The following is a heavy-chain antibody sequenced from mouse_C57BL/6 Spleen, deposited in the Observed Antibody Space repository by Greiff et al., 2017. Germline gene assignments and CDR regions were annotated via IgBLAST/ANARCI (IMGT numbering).Heavy chain of an antibody. V-gene: IGHV2-2*01. Sequence: QVQLKQSGPGLVQPSQSLSITCTVSGFSLTSYGVHWVRQSPGKGLEWLGVIWSGGSTDYNAAFISRLSISKDNSKSQVFFKMKSLQADDTAIYYCARKNYGSSYDWYFDVWGTGTTVTVSS. CDR2: IWSGGST. D-gene: IGHD1-1*01. CDR1: GFSLTSYG. CDR3: ARKNYGSSYDWYFDV. J-gene: IGHJ1*03.